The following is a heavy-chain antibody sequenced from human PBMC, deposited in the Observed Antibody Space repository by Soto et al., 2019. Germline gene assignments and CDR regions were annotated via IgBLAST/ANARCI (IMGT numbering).Heavy chain of an antibody. CDR2: IIPILGIA. J-gene: IGHJ4*02. CDR1: GGTFSSYT. Sequence: QVQLVQSGAEVKKPGSSVKVSCKASGGTFSSYTISWVRQAPGQGLEWMGRIIPILGIANYAQKFQGRVTITAAKSTSTASMELSSLGSEATAVYYCAMEYCSSTSCYRDYWGQGTLVTVSS. D-gene: IGHD2-2*02. V-gene: IGHV1-69*02. CDR3: AMEYCSSTSCYRDY.